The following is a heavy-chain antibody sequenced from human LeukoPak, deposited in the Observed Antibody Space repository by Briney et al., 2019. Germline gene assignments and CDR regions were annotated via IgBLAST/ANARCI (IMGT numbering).Heavy chain of an antibody. CDR2: IWYDGSNK. Sequence: QTGGPLRLSCAASGFTFSSYGMHWVRQAPGKGLEWVAVIWYDGSNKYYADSVKGRFTISRDNSKNTLYLQMNSLRAEDTTVYYCARGPVDIVATGLHYWGQGTLVTVSS. CDR1: GFTFSSYG. D-gene: IGHD5-12*01. CDR3: ARGPVDIVATGLHY. J-gene: IGHJ4*02. V-gene: IGHV3-33*01.